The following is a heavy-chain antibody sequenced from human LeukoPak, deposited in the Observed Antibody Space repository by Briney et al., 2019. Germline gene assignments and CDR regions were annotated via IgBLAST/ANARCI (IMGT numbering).Heavy chain of an antibody. V-gene: IGHV4-59*01. CDR2: IYYSGST. CDR1: GGSISGYY. Sequence: SETLSLTCTVSGGSISGYYWSWIRQPPGKGLEWIGYIYYSGSTNYNPSLKSRVTISVDTSKNQFSLKLSSVTAADTAVYYCARDSATQLFDYWGQGTLVTVSS. J-gene: IGHJ4*02. D-gene: IGHD6-25*01. CDR3: ARDSATQLFDY.